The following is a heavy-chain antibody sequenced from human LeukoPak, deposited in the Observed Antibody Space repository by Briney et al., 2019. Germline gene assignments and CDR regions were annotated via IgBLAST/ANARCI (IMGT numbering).Heavy chain of an antibody. V-gene: IGHV3-30*02. CDR3: ARVVVGYSSGWYLDY. CDR2: IRYDGSNK. D-gene: IGHD6-19*01. Sequence: GGSLRLSCAASGFTFSSYGMHWVRQAPGKGLEWVAFIRYDGSNKYYADSVKGRFTISRDNSKNTLYLQMNSLRAEDTAVYYCARVVVGYSSGWYLDYWGQGTLVTVS. J-gene: IGHJ4*02. CDR1: GFTFSSYG.